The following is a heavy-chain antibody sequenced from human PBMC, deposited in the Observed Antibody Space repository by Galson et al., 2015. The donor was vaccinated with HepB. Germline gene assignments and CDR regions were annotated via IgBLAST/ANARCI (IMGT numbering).Heavy chain of an antibody. CDR1: GFTFSDYY. D-gene: IGHD5-18*01. CDR3: GYSYGYRVYGMDV. V-gene: IGHV3-11*03. J-gene: IGHJ6*02. CDR2: ISSSSSYT. Sequence: SLRLSCAASGFTFSDYYMSWIRQAPGKGLEWVSYISSSSSYTNYADSVKGRFTISRDNAKNSLYLQMNSLRAEDTAVYYCGYSYGYRVYGMDVWGQGTTVTVSS.